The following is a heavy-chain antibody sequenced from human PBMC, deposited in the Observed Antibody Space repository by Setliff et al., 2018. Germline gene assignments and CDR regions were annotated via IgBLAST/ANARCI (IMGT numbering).Heavy chain of an antibody. V-gene: IGHV1-69*05. CDR3: AREGVDTRSSTDYRYYMDV. Sequence: ASVKVSCKASGGTFTNYGVSWVRQAPGQGLEWMGGTIPLFGTTDYAQKFHGRLTIITDESTSTASMEPTSLTSDDTAVYYCAREGVDTRSSTDYRYYMDVWGKGTTVTVSS. CDR1: GGTFTNYG. J-gene: IGHJ6*03. CDR2: TIPLFGTT. D-gene: IGHD5-18*01.